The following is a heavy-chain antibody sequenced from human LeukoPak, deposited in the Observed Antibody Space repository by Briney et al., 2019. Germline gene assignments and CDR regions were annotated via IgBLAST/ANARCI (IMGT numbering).Heavy chain of an antibody. D-gene: IGHD3-9*01. CDR1: GYTFTSYG. Sequence: ASVKVSCKASGYTFTSYGISWVRQAPGQGLEWMGWISAYNGNTNYAQKFQVRATMTTDTSTSTAYMELRSLRSDDTAIYYCARDYDILTGCYKEAWWVELDYWGQGTLVTVSS. CDR2: ISAYNGNT. CDR3: ARDYDILTGCYKEAWWVELDY. V-gene: IGHV1-18*01. J-gene: IGHJ4*02.